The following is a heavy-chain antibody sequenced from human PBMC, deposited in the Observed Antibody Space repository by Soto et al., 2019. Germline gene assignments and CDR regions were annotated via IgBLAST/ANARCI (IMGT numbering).Heavy chain of an antibody. J-gene: IGHJ5*02. D-gene: IGHD2-2*01. V-gene: IGHV4-31*03. CDR1: GGSISSGGYY. CDR3: ASNDIVVGEDWFDP. Sequence: QVQLQESGPGLVKPSQTLSLTCTVSGGSISSGGYYWSWIRQHPGKGLEWIGYIYYSGSTYYNPSLKSRVTIAVDTSKNQFSLKLSSVTAADTAVYYCASNDIVVGEDWFDPWGQGTLVTVSS. CDR2: IYYSGST.